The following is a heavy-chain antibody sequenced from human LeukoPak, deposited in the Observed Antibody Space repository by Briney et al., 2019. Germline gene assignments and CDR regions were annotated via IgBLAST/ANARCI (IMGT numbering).Heavy chain of an antibody. CDR2: ISGSGGST. Sequence: GGSLRLSCAASGFTLSSYAMSWVRQAPGKGLEWVSAISGSGGSTYYADSVKGRFTISRDNSKNTLYLQMNGLRAEDTAVYYCAKAVAGVFDYWGQGTLVTVSS. D-gene: IGHD6-19*01. CDR3: AKAVAGVFDY. V-gene: IGHV3-23*01. CDR1: GFTLSSYA. J-gene: IGHJ4*02.